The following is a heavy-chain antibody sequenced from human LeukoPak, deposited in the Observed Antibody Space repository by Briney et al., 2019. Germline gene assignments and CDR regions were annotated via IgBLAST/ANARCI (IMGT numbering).Heavy chain of an antibody. CDR2: INPSGGST. D-gene: IGHD3-10*01. Sequence: GASVKVSCKASGGTFSSYAISWVRQAPGQGLEWMGIINPSGGSTSYAQKFQGRVTMTRDMSTSTVYMELSSLRSEDTAVYYCARVGPNMVWGTDTFDYWGQGTLVTVSS. J-gene: IGHJ4*02. CDR3: ARVGPNMVWGTDTFDY. CDR1: GGTFSSYA. V-gene: IGHV1-46*01.